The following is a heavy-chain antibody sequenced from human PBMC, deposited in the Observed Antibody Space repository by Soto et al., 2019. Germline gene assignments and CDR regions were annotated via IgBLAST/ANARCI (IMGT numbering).Heavy chain of an antibody. D-gene: IGHD1-26*01. CDR2: INHSGST. V-gene: IGHV4-34*01. Sequence: SETLSLTCAVYGGSFSGYYWSWIRQPPGKGLEWIGEINHSGSTNYNPSLKSRVTISVDTSKNQFSLKLSSVTAADTAVYYCARVGAQDPAFDYWGQGTLVTVSS. J-gene: IGHJ4*02. CDR3: ARVGAQDPAFDY. CDR1: GGSFSGYY.